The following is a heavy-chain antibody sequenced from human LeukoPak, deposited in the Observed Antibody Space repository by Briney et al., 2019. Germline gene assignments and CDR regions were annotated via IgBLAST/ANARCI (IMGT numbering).Heavy chain of an antibody. V-gene: IGHV3-7*01. CDR3: ARWKGYCSSTSCYYYYYYMDV. CDR1: GFTSSSYW. D-gene: IGHD2-2*01. CDR2: IKQDGSEK. J-gene: IGHJ6*03. Sequence: GGSLRLSCAASGFTSSSYWMSWVRQAPGKGLEWVANIKQDGSEKYYVDSVKGRSTISRDNAKNSLYLQMNSLRAEDTAVYYCARWKGYCSSTSCYYYYYYMDVWGKGTTVTVSS.